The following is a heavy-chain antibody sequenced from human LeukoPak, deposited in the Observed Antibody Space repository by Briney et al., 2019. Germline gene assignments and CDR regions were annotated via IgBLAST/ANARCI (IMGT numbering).Heavy chain of an antibody. Sequence: GGSLRLSCAASGSTFGNYYMSWVRQAPGKGLEWVSVIYSGGSTYYADSVKGRFTISRDNSKNTLYLQMNSLRAEDTAVYYCARGVGSGSRLRAGDYWGQGTLVTVSS. D-gene: IGHD1-26*01. CDR2: IYSGGST. V-gene: IGHV3-53*01. J-gene: IGHJ4*02. CDR3: ARGVGSGSRLRAGDY. CDR1: GSTFGNYY.